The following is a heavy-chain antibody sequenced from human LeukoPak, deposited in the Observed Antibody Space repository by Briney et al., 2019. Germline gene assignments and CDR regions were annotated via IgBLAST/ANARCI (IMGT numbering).Heavy chain of an antibody. J-gene: IGHJ6*02. V-gene: IGHV3-30-3*01. CDR2: MSYDGANK. CDR1: GFKFNTYA. CDR3: VRGPRNSSGWDYYHYAMDV. Sequence: PGGSLRLSCAASGFKFNTYAMHWVRQAPGKGLEWAAVMSYDGANKFHADSVKGRFTISRDNSRNILFLQMNSLRPEDTAVYYCVRGPRNSSGWDYYHYAMDVWGQGTTVTVSS. D-gene: IGHD3-22*01.